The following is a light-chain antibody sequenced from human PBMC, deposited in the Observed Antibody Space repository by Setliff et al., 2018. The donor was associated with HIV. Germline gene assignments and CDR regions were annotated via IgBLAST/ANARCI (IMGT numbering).Light chain of an antibody. J-gene: IGLJ1*01. CDR1: SSNIGAGFD. CDR3: AAWDDSLNGYV. Sequence: QSVLTQPPSVSGAPGQRVTISCTGSSSNIGAGFDVHWYQQFPGTAPKLLIYSFTNRPSGVPDRFSGSKSGTSASLAIAGLQAEDEADYYCAAWDDSLNGYVFGTGTKVTV. V-gene: IGLV1-40*01. CDR2: SFT.